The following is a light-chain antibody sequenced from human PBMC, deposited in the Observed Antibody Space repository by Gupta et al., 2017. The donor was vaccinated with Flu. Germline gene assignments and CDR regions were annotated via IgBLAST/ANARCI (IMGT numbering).Light chain of an antibody. J-gene: IGKJ1*01. CDR1: Y. Sequence: YLAWYQQKPGEDPTLLIYDASYRATGIPARFSGSGSGTDFTLTISSREPEDFAVYYCQQRSNCPWTFGQGTKVEIK. V-gene: IGKV3-11*01. CDR3: QQRSNCPWT. CDR2: DAS.